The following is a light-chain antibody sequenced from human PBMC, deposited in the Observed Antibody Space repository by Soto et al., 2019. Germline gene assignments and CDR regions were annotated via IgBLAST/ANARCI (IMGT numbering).Light chain of an antibody. Sequence: DIHLTQSPSFLSASFGDRVTITCRPSQAVPNNMAWYQQKPGKPPKLLIYEESTLHSGVPSRFSGRKSGTQFTLTIDSLQPEDFATYYCQHYNSYSEAFGQGTKVDIK. CDR1: QAVPNN. J-gene: IGKJ1*01. CDR2: EES. CDR3: QHYNSYSEA. V-gene: IGKV1-9*01.